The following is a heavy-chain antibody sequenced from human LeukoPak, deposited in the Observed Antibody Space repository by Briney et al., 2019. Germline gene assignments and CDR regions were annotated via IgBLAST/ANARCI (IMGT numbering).Heavy chain of an antibody. J-gene: IGHJ3*02. Sequence: GGSLRLSFAASGFTFDDYAIHWVRQAPGKGLEWVSGISWNSGSIGYADSVKGRFTISRDNAKNSLYLQMNSLRAEDTALYYCAKAAKWELLKPDAFDIWGQGTMVTVSS. V-gene: IGHV3-9*01. CDR2: ISWNSGSI. CDR3: AKAAKWELLKPDAFDI. CDR1: GFTFDDYA. D-gene: IGHD1-26*01.